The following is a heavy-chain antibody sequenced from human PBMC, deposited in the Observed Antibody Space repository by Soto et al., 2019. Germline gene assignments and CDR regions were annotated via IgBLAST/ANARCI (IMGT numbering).Heavy chain of an antibody. J-gene: IGHJ4*02. D-gene: IGHD1-1*01. Sequence: SETLSLTCTVSGGSISSISHSWGWIRQSPGQGLEWIGNIFYNGITYYNPSLKSRVTISADTSKNHFSLKLRSVTVADTAVYSCARLVNGTQYYFDFWGQGSLVTVSS. V-gene: IGHV4-39*02. CDR1: GGSISSISHS. CDR2: IFYNGIT. CDR3: ARLVNGTQYYFDF.